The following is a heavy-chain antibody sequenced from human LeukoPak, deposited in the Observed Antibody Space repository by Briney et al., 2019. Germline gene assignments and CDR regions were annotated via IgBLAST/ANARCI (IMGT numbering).Heavy chain of an antibody. CDR1: GGSIRSNSYY. CDR2: IYHAGSV. V-gene: IGHV4-39*07. J-gene: IGHJ4*02. CDR3: AREEYDSSGYLYFDY. D-gene: IGHD3-22*01. Sequence: SETLSLTCAVSGGSIRSNSYYWGWIRQPPGKGLEWIGSIYHAGSVNYNPSLKSRVTISVDTSKNQFSLKLSSVTAADTAVYCCAREEYDSSGYLYFDYWGQGTLVTVSS.